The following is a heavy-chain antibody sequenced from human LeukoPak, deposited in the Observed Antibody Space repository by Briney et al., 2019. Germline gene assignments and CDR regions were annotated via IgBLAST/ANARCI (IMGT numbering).Heavy chain of an antibody. CDR2: ISAYNGNT. D-gene: IGHD3-10*01. CDR3: ASGLVLWRFDY. V-gene: IGHV1-18*01. Sequence: ASVKVSCKASGYTFSTYGISWVRQAPGQGLEWMGWISAYNGNTNYAQKLQGRVTMTTDTSTSTAYMELRSLRSDDTAVYYCASGLVLWRFDYWGQGTLVTVSS. CDR1: GYTFSTYG. J-gene: IGHJ4*02.